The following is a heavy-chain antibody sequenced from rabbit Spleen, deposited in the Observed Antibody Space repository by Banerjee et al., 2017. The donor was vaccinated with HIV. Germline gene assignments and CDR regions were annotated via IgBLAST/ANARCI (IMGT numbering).Heavy chain of an antibody. CDR2: IDPVFGVT. V-gene: IGHV1S7*01. D-gene: IGHD8-1*01. J-gene: IGHJ6*01. CDR3: ARDSGTSFSSYGMDL. Sequence: QLKESGGGLVQPGGSLKLSCKASGFTLSSYYMNWVRQAPGKGLEWIGYIDPVFGVTYYANWVNGRFTISSHNAQNTLYLQLNSLTAADTATYFCARDSGTSFSSYGMDLWGPGTLVTVS. CDR1: GFTLSSYY.